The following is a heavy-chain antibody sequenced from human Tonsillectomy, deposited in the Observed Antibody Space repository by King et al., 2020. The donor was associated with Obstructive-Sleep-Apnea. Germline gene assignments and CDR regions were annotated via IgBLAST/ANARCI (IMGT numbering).Heavy chain of an antibody. CDR3: GGYNWFDP. CDR2: ISYEGSDK. D-gene: IGHD6-13*01. V-gene: IGHV3-30*03. Sequence: VQLVESGGGVVQPGRSLRLSCAASGFTFSNYGMHWVRQAPGEGLEWVAIISYEGSDKYYADSLKGRFTISRDNSKSTLYLQMNSLRPEDTAVYYCGGYNWFDPWGQGTLVTVSS. CDR1: GFTFSNYG. J-gene: IGHJ5*02.